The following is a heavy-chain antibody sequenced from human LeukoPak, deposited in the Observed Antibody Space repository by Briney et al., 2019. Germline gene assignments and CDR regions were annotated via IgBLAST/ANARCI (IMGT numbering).Heavy chain of an antibody. CDR2: IYYSGST. CDR1: GGSISSGDYY. Sequence: SPSETLSLTCTVSGGSISSGDYYWSWIRQSPGKGLEWIGYIYYSGSTYYNPSLKSRVTISIQTSKNQFSLKLTSETALDTAVYYCAGDYGDLLTGIRFDTWGEGTLVTVSS. CDR3: AGDYGDLLTGIRFDT. V-gene: IGHV4-30-4*01. D-gene: IGHD4-17*01. J-gene: IGHJ5*02.